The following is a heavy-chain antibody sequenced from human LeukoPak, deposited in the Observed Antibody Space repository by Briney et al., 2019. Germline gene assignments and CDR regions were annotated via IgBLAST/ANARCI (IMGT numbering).Heavy chain of an antibody. D-gene: IGHD3-22*01. Sequence: ASVKVSCKASGYTFTSYDINWVRQATGQGLEWMGWMNPNSGNTGYAQKFQGRVTMTRNTSISTAYMELSSLRSEDTAVYYCARGRYYYDSSGYSVDYWGKGTLVTVSS. V-gene: IGHV1-8*01. J-gene: IGHJ4*02. CDR1: GYTFTSYD. CDR2: MNPNSGNT. CDR3: ARGRYYYDSSGYSVDY.